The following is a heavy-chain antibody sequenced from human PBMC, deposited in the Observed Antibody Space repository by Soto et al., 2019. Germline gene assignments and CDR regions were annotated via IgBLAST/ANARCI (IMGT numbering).Heavy chain of an antibody. CDR2: IKKTRYGGPT. CDR3: TTGVNQWLANDY. CDR1: GFSFGDAW. V-gene: IGHV3-15*07. J-gene: IGHJ4*02. D-gene: IGHD6-19*01. Sequence: EVQLVESGGGLVNPGGSLNLSFPAPGFSFGDAWWLWVRQAPGSGLEWVGRIKKTRYGGPTDYAAPVKGRFTISRDDSKSILYLQMDSLKIEDTGVYYCTTGVNQWLANDYWGQGTLVTVSS.